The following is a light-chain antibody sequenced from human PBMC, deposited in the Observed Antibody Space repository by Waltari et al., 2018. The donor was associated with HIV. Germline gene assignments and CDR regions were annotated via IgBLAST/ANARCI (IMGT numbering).Light chain of an antibody. V-gene: IGLV3-21*04. J-gene: IGLJ2*01. CDR2: YSK. CDR1: NIGIKS. Sequence: SYVLTQPPSVSVAPGQTASITCWGNNIGIKSVYCYPQRTCQAPVLVIYYSKDRPSGIPERFSGSDSRNTATLTITRVEAGDEADYYCQVWDSSSDHMLFGGGTKLTVL. CDR3: QVWDSSSDHML.